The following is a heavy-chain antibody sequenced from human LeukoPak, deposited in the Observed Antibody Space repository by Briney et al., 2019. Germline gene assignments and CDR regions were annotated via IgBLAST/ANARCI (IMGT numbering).Heavy chain of an antibody. J-gene: IGHJ4*02. V-gene: IGHV4-61*05. Sequence: PSETLSLTCTVSGGSISSSSYYWGWIRQPPGKGLEWIGYIYYSGSTNYNPSVKSRVTISVDTSKNQFSLKPSTVTAADAAAYYCARLRNWGWGFSDYWGPGTLVTVSS. CDR2: IYYSGST. D-gene: IGHD7-27*01. CDR1: GGSISSSSYY. CDR3: ARLRNWGWGFSDY.